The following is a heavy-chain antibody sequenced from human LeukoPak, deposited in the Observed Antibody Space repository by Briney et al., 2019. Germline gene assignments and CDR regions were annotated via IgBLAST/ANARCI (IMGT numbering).Heavy chain of an antibody. CDR2: IIPILGIA. J-gene: IGHJ5*02. CDR1: GGTFSSYA. V-gene: IGHV1-69*04. CDR3: ARDTKLTGDYWFDP. Sequence: GASVNVSCKASGGTFSSYAISWVRQAPGQGLEWMGRIIPILGIANYAQKFQGRVTITADESTSTAYIELSSLRSEDTAVYYCARDTKLTGDYWFDPWGQGTLVTVSS. D-gene: IGHD7-27*01.